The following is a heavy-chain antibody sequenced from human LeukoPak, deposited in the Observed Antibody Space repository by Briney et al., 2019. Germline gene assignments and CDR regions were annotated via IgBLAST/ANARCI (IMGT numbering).Heavy chain of an antibody. CDR3: ARVEYFGSGSYRFDP. Sequence: SQSLSLTCAISGDSVSRNSVAWNWIRQSPSRGLEWLGRTYYRYKWYKEYAASVRSRITTSPDKSKQQFSLQLNSVTPEDTAVYYCARVEYFGSGSYRFDPWGQGTLVTVSS. D-gene: IGHD3-10*01. CDR2: TYYRYKWYK. CDR1: GDSVSRNSVA. V-gene: IGHV6-1*01. J-gene: IGHJ5*02.